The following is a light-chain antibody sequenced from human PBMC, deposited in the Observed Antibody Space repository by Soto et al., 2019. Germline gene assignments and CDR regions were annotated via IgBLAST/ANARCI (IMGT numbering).Light chain of an antibody. CDR3: KQYNTYST. CDR1: QSITNW. CDR2: DAS. Sequence: IQMTQSPSSLSASVGXVVTXXXRASQSITNWLAWYQQKPGKAPKXLIYDASSLESGVPSRFSGGGFGTEFTLTIKSLQPDDFATYYCKQYNTYSTCGQGTKVDIK. V-gene: IGKV1-5*01. J-gene: IGKJ1*01.